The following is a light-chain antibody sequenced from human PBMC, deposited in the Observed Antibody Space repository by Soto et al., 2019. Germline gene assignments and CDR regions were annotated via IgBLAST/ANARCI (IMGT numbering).Light chain of an antibody. J-gene: IGKJ4*01. Sequence: DIQMTQAPSILSASVGDRVTITCRARQSIRSWLAWYQQKPGKAPKLLIYDAYSLESGVPSRFSGRRSGTEFTLTIAGLQPEDFATSYCQQYESYSPLTFGGGTKVDI. CDR3: QQYESYSPLT. CDR2: DAY. V-gene: IGKV1-5*01. CDR1: QSIRSW.